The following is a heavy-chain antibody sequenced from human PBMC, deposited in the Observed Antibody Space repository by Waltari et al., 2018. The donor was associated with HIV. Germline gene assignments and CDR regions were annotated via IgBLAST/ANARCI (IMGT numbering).Heavy chain of an antibody. J-gene: IGHJ6*02. D-gene: IGHD6-13*01. CDR1: GSPCSNYD. Sequence: QFHLGQSVAEVKNPGASVKVSCQASGSPCSNYDISWVRTAPGKGLEWMGGIIPMFGTAKYAQKFQGRVTITAEESTSTAYMEVSSMRHEDTAVYYCARGKDSSSWYHDSHYYGMDVWGQGTTVTVSS. V-gene: IGHV1-69*01. CDR2: IIPMFGTA. CDR3: ARGKDSSSWYHDSHYYGMDV.